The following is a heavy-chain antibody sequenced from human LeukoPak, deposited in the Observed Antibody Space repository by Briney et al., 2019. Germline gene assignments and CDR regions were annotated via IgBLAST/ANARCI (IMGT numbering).Heavy chain of an antibody. J-gene: IGHJ5*01. V-gene: IGHV4-39*01. CDR2: IYYSGST. Sequence: PSETLSLTCTVSGGSISSSSYYWGWIRQPPGKGLEWIGSIYYSGSTYYNPSPKSRVTISVDTSKNQFSLKLHSVTAADTAVYYCARGQRYSYGSPWFGYWGQGTLVTVSS. CDR1: GGSISSSSYY. D-gene: IGHD5-18*01. CDR3: ARGQRYSYGSPWFGY.